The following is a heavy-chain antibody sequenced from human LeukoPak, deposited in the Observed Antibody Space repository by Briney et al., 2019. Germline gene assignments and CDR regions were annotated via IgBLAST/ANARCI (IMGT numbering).Heavy chain of an antibody. CDR1: GFTFSAYA. D-gene: IGHD3-10*01. J-gene: IGHJ3*02. CDR3: TRSGDGAFDN. V-gene: IGHV3-48*04. CDR2: ISYNSETT. Sequence: GGSLRLSCAASGFTFSAYAMNWVPQTPGKGLEWVSYISYNSETTHYADSVKGRFTISRDNAKNSLYLQMNSLRADDTAVYYCTRSGDGAFDNWGPGTMITVSS.